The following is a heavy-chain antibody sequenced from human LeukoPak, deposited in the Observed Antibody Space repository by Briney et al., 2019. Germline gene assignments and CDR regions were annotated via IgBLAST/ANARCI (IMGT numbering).Heavy chain of an antibody. Sequence: SETLSLTCTVSGGSISSYYWSWIRQSPGKGLEWIGYIYYIGSTNYNPSLKSRVTISVDTSKNQFSLKLSSVTAADTAVYYCARLGDCGHDCYSHDYWGQGTLVTVSS. CDR3: ARLGDCGHDCYSHDY. J-gene: IGHJ4*02. CDR2: IYYIGST. CDR1: GGSISSYY. V-gene: IGHV4-59*08. D-gene: IGHD2-21*01.